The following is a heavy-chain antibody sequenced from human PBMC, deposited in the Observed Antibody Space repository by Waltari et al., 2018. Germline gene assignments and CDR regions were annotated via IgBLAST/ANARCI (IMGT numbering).Heavy chain of an antibody. D-gene: IGHD6-13*01. CDR3: ASTAAALQGDY. V-gene: IGHV3-30*01. CDR2: ISYDGSNK. J-gene: IGHJ4*02. Sequence: QVQLVESGGGVVQPGRSLRLSCAASGFTFSSYAMHWFRQAPGKGLEWVAVISYDGSNKYYADSVKGRFTISRDNSKNTLYLQMNSLRAEDTAVYYCASTAAALQGDYWGQGTLVTVSS. CDR1: GFTFSSYA.